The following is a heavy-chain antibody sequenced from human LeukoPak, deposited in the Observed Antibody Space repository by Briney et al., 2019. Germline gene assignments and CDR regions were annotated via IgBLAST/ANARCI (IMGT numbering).Heavy chain of an antibody. CDR2: IYTSGST. CDR1: GGSISSGSYY. CDR3: AREQWLASKTYYYYYYMDV. D-gene: IGHD6-19*01. V-gene: IGHV4-61*02. Sequence: SETLSLTCTVSGGSISSGSYYWSWIRQPAGKGLEWIGRIYTSGSTNYNPSLKSRVTISVDTSKNQFSLKLSSVTAADTAVYYCAREQWLASKTYYYYYYMDVWGKGTTVTVSS. J-gene: IGHJ6*03.